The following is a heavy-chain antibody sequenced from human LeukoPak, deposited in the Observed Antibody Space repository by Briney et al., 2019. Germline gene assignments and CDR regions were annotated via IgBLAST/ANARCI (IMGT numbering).Heavy chain of an antibody. CDR1: GYTFTGYY. J-gene: IGHJ3*02. V-gene: IGHV1-2*02. CDR2: INPNSGGT. D-gene: IGHD4-17*01. Sequence: ASVKVSCKASGYTFTGYYMHWVRQAPGQGLEWMGWINPNSGGTNYAQKFQGRVTMTRDTSISTAYMELSRLRSDDTAVYYCAREDEDDYGDYGDAFDIWGQGTMVTVSS. CDR3: AREDEDDYGDYGDAFDI.